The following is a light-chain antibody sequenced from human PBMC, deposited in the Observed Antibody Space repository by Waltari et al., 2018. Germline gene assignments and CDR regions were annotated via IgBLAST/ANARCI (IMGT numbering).Light chain of an antibody. CDR1: SSDIEHYNL. CDR3: CSYAGTTIYVL. V-gene: IGLV2-23*02. Sequence: QSALTQPASVSGSPGQSITISCTGTSSDIEHYNLVSGYQRQSVKAPKLMIYEVTHRPSVVSDRFSGSKSGNTASLTISGLQAEDEADYYCCSYAGTTIYVLFGGGTKLTVL. J-gene: IGLJ2*01. CDR2: EVT.